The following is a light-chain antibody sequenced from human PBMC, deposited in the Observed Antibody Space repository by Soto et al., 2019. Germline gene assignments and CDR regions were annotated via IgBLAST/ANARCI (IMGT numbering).Light chain of an antibody. J-gene: IGLJ2*01. CDR1: SSDVGRYNY. Sequence: QSALTQPASVSGSPGQSITLSCTGTSSDVGRYNYVSWYQQHPGKVPKLMIYDVSKRPSGVSNRFSGSKSGNTASLTISGLQAEDEADYYCTSYTTSSTVVFGGGTKLTV. V-gene: IGLV2-14*01. CDR3: TSYTTSSTVV. CDR2: DVS.